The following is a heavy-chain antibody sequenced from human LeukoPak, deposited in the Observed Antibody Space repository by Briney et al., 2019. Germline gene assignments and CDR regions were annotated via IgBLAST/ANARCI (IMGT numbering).Heavy chain of an antibody. V-gene: IGHV1-18*01. J-gene: IGHJ5*02. CDR1: GYTFIDYG. CDR2: ISTYNGHT. Sequence: ASVKVSCKASGYTFIDYGVSWVRQAPGQGLEWMGWISTYNGHTYYAQKLQGRVTMTTDTSTSTAYMELRSLRSDDTAVYYCARVYRDWFDPWGQGTLVTVSS. CDR3: ARVYRDWFDP. D-gene: IGHD5-18*01.